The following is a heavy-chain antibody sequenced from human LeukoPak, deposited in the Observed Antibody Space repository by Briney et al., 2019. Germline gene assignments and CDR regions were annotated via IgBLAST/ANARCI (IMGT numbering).Heavy chain of an antibody. CDR3: ARQLYCSSTSCYFDYGMDV. CDR1: GGSISSYY. CDR2: IDYSGST. V-gene: IGHV4-59*01. Sequence: TPSETLSPTCTVSGGSISSYYWSWIRQPPGKGLEWIGYIDYSGSTNYNPSLKSRVTISVDTSKNQFSLKLSSVTAADTAVYYCARQLYCSSTSCYFDYGMDVWGQGTTVTVSS. D-gene: IGHD2-2*01. J-gene: IGHJ6*02.